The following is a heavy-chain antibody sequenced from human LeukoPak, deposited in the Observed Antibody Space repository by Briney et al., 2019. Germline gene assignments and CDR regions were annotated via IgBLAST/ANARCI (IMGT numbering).Heavy chain of an antibody. J-gene: IGHJ4*02. CDR2: IYYSGST. V-gene: IGHV4-59*01. CDR1: GGSISSYY. Sequence: SETLSLTCTVSGGSISSYYWSWIRQPPGHGLEGIGYIYYSGSTNSNTSLKSRITISVETSKNQFSMKLRSVTAADTAVYYCARVTGYRIEDYFDYWGQGTLVTVSS. CDR3: ARVTGYRIEDYFDY. D-gene: IGHD6-13*01.